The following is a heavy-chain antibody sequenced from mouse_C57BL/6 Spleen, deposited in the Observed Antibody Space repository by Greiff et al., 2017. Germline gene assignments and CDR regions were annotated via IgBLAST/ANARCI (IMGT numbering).Heavy chain of an antibody. CDR1: GFTFSSYA. D-gene: IGHD1-1*01. Sequence: EVQLVESGEGLVKPGGSLKLSCAASGFTFSSYAMSWVRQTPEKRLEWVAYISSGGDYIYYADTVKGRFTISRDNARNTLYLQMSSLKSEDTAMYYCTRDTPFYYGSSPDWYFDVWGTGTTVTVSS. V-gene: IGHV5-9-1*02. J-gene: IGHJ1*03. CDR3: TRDTPFYYGSSPDWYFDV. CDR2: ISSGGDYI.